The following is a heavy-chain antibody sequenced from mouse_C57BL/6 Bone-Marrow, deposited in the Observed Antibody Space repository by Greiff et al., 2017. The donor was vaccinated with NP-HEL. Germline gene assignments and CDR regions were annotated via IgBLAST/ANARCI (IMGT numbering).Heavy chain of an antibody. Sequence: EVQLVESGGGLVKPGGSLKLSCAASGFTFSSYTMSWVRQTPEKRLEWVATISGGGGNTYYPDSVKGRFTISRDNAKNNLYLQMSSLRSEDTALYYCARILITTVVAKDYYAMDYWGQGTSVTVSS. J-gene: IGHJ4*01. D-gene: IGHD1-1*01. CDR3: ARILITTVVAKDYYAMDY. CDR1: GFTFSSYT. V-gene: IGHV5-9*01. CDR2: ISGGGGNT.